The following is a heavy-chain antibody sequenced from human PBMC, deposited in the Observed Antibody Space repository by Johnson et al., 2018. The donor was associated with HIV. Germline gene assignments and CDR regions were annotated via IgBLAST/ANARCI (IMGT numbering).Heavy chain of an antibody. CDR2: IYSGGST. V-gene: IGHV3-53*01. J-gene: IGHJ3*02. CDR3: ARGVLLWFRELSSLNDAFDI. CDR1: GFTVSSNY. Sequence: MQLVESGGGLIQPGGSLRLSCAASGFTVSSNYMSWVRQAPGQGLEWVSVIYSGGSTYYADSVKGRFTISRDNSKNTLYLQMNSLRAEDTALYYCARGVLLWFRELSSLNDAFDIWGQGTMVTVSS. D-gene: IGHD3-10*01.